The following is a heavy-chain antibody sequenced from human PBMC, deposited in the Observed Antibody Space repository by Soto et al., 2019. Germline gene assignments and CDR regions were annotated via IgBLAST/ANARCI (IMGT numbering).Heavy chain of an antibody. J-gene: IGHJ5*02. V-gene: IGHV2-26*01. CDR1: GFSLSNARMG. Sequence: QVTLKESGPVLVKPTETLTLTCTVSGFSLSNARMGVSWIRQPPGKALEWLAHIFSNDEKSYSTSLKSRLTISKDTSKSQVVLTMTNMDPVATATYYCARSVDPAMVTNWFDPWGQGTLVTVSS. CDR2: IFSNDEK. CDR3: ARSVDPAMVTNWFDP. D-gene: IGHD5-18*01.